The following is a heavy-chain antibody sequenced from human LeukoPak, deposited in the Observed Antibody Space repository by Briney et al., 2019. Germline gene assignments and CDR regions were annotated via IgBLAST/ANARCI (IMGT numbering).Heavy chain of an antibody. J-gene: IGHJ5*02. V-gene: IGHV3-74*01. CDR1: GFTYTDYW. Sequence: PGGSLRLSCVGSGFTYTDYWMHWFRQAPGKGPVWVSRINPDGTIIDYADSVKGLFSISRDNAKNLLYLQMNGLRADDTAVYYCAKDLSWNTADRWGQGILVTVSS. CDR2: INPDGTII. D-gene: IGHD5-18*01. CDR3: AKDLSWNTADR.